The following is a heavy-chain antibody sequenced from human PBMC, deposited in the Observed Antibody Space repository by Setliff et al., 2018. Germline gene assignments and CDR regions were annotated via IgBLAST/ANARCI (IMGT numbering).Heavy chain of an antibody. J-gene: IGHJ5*02. CDR3: AKNGFGVVALGVNNWFDP. CDR1: GFTFSSYA. Sequence: GGSLSLSCAASGFTFSSYAMSWVRQAPGKGLEWVSAISGSGGSTYYADSVKGRFTISRGNSKNTLYLQMNSLRAEDMAVYSCAKNGFGVVALGVNNWFDPWGQGTLVTVS. CDR2: ISGSGGST. V-gene: IGHV3-23*01. D-gene: IGHD3-10*01.